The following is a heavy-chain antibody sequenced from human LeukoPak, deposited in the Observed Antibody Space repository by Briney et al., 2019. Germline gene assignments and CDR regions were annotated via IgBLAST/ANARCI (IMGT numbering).Heavy chain of an antibody. V-gene: IGHV3-33*01. Sequence: AGGSLRLSCAASGFTFSSYGMHWVRQAPGKGLEWVAVIWYDGSNKYYADSVKGRFTISRGNSKNTLYLQMNSLRAEDTAVYYCAREWLGNYYYYGMDVWGQGTTVTVSS. D-gene: IGHD6-19*01. CDR3: AREWLGNYYYYGMDV. CDR1: GFTFSSYG. CDR2: IWYDGSNK. J-gene: IGHJ6*02.